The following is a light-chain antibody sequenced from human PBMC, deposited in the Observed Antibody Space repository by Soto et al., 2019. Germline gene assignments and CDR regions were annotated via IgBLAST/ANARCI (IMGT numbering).Light chain of an antibody. Sequence: QSVLTQPPSVSGAPGQRVTISCTGSSSNIGAGYDVHWYQQLPGTAPKLLIYGNSNRPSGVPDRFSGSKSGTSASLAITGRQAEDEADYYCQSYDSSLNGVVFGGGTKLPVL. J-gene: IGLJ2*01. CDR1: SSNIGAGYD. V-gene: IGLV1-40*01. CDR3: QSYDSSLNGVV. CDR2: GNS.